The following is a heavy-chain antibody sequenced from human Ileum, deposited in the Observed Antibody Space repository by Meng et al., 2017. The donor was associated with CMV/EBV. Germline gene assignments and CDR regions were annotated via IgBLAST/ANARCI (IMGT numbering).Heavy chain of an antibody. CDR3: VSSGGINMLRSKADFYGMDV. V-gene: IGHV4-4*02. Sequence: NINHWWTWVRQSPGKGLEWIGEIFRTGETNYNPSLKSRVIMSVDRAKNQFSLNLNSVTAADTAVYYCVSSGGINMLRSKADFYGMDVWGQGILVTVSS. CDR2: IFRTGET. J-gene: IGHJ6*02. D-gene: IGHD2-8*01. CDR1: NINHW.